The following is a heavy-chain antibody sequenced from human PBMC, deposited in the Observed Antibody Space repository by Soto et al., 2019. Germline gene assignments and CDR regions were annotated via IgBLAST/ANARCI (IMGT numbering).Heavy chain of an antibody. CDR3: TSPVNDYGDYVFDY. CDR2: IRSKANSYAT. V-gene: IGHV3-73*01. D-gene: IGHD4-17*01. CDR1: GFTFSIYS. J-gene: IGHJ4*02. Sequence: PGGSLRLSCAASGFTFSIYSMNWVRQAPGKGLEWVGRIRSKANSYATAYAASVKGRFTISRDDSKNTAYLQMNSLKTEDTAVYYCTSPVNDYGDYVFDYWGQGTLVTVS.